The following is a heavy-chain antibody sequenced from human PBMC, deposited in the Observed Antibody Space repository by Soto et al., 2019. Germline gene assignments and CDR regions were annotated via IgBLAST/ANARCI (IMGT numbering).Heavy chain of an antibody. Sequence: PGGSLRLSCAASGFTFSSYGLHWVHQAPGKGLEWVAVIWYDGSNKYYADSVKGRFTISRDNSKNTLYLQMNSLRAEDTAVYYCARDNSSSWYGQTNWFDPWGQGTLVTVSS. CDR2: IWYDGSNK. CDR1: GFTFSSYG. D-gene: IGHD6-13*01. J-gene: IGHJ5*02. V-gene: IGHV3-33*01. CDR3: ARDNSSSWYGQTNWFDP.